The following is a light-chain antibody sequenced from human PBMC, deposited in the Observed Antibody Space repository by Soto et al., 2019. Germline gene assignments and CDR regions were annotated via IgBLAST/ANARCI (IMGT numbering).Light chain of an antibody. J-gene: IGKJ4*01. CDR1: QSVTSN. CDR2: GAS. V-gene: IGKV3-15*01. CDR3: IQDYNYPLT. Sequence: EIVLTQSPGTLSLSPGERAALSFRASQSVTSNLAWYQHKPGQAPRLLISGASTGATGIPARFSGSGSGTEFTLTINSLQPDDFATYYCIQDYNYPLTFGGGTKVDIK.